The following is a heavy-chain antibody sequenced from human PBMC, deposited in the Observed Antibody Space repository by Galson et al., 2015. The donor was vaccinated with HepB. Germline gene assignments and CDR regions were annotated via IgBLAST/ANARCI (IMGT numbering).Heavy chain of an antibody. CDR3: ARGWNDAPTRMDVFDI. D-gene: IGHD1-1*01. CDR1: GFNFEDYG. J-gene: IGHJ3*02. CDR2: IRSSSSNI. Sequence: SLRLSCAASGFNFEDYGMNWVRQAPGKGPEWVSSIRSSSSNIYYADSVKGRFTISRDNAKNSLYLQMNSLRAEDTAVYYCARGWNDAPTRMDVFDIWGQGTVVTVSS. V-gene: IGHV3-21*01.